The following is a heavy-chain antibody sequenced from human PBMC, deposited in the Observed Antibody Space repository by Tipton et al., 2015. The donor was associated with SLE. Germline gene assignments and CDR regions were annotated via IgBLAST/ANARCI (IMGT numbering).Heavy chain of an antibody. CDR1: GGSFSGYY. D-gene: IGHD3-16*02. V-gene: IGHV4-34*01. Sequence: LRLSCAVYGGSFSGYYWSWIRQPPGKGLEWIGEINHSGSTNYNPSLKSRVTISVDTSKNQFSLKLSSVTVADTAVYYCARHALSVGDYIWGSYRPWAFDIWGQGTMVTVSS. CDR2: INHSGST. J-gene: IGHJ3*02. CDR3: ARHALSVGDYIWGSYRPWAFDI.